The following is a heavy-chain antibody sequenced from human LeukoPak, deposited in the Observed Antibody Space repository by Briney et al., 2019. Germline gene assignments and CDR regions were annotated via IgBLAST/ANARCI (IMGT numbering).Heavy chain of an antibody. V-gene: IGHV3-30*18. CDR3: AKDAPSQHDAFDI. D-gene: IGHD1-1*01. CDR2: ISYDGSNK. J-gene: IGHJ3*02. CDR1: GFTFSSYG. Sequence: PGGSLRLSCAASGFTFSSYGMHWVRQAPGKGLEWVAVISYDGSNKYYADSVKGRFTISRDNSKNTLYLQMSSLRAEDTAVYYCAKDAPSQHDAFDIWGQGTMVTVSS.